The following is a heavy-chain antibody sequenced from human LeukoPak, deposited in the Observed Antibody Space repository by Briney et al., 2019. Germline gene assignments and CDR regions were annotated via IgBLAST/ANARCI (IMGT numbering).Heavy chain of an antibody. J-gene: IGHJ4*02. CDR1: GFTFSSYW. Sequence: PGGSLRLSCAASGFTFSSYWMSWVRQAPGKGLEWVANIKQDGSEKYYVDSVKGRFTISRDNAKNSLYLQMDSLRAEDTAVYYCAREKWELLLPRFDYWGQGTLVTVSS. V-gene: IGHV3-7*01. CDR3: AREKWELLLPRFDY. D-gene: IGHD1-26*01. CDR2: IKQDGSEK.